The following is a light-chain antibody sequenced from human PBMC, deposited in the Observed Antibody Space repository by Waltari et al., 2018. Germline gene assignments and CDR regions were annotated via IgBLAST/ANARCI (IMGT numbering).Light chain of an antibody. CDR1: QSVSNNY. Sequence: EIVLTQSPGTLSLSPGERATLSCRASQSVSNNYLALYQQKPGHAPKLLTYGASSSATGITDRFSGSGSETDFTLTIRSLEPEDFAVYYCQKYGRSPRAFGQGTKVEIK. CDR2: GAS. CDR3: QKYGRSPRA. V-gene: IGKV3-20*01. J-gene: IGKJ1*01.